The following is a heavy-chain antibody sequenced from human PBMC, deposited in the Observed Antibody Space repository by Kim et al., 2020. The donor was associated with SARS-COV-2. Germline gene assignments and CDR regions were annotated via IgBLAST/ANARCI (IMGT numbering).Heavy chain of an antibody. Sequence: SETLSLTCTVSGGSISRYYWSWIRQPPWKGLEWIGYIYYSGSTNYNPSLKSRVTISVDTSKNQFSLKLSSVTAADTPVYYCASTSKGYCSSTSCYYWYFDLWGRGTLVTVSS. CDR3: ASTSKGYCSSTSCYYWYFDL. J-gene: IGHJ2*01. CDR2: IYYSGST. V-gene: IGHV4-59*01. D-gene: IGHD2-2*01. CDR1: GGSISRYY.